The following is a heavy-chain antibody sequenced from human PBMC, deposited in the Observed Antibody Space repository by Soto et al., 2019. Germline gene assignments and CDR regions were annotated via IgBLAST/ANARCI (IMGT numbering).Heavy chain of an antibody. D-gene: IGHD2-2*01. CDR2: ISSSSSYI. J-gene: IGHJ6*03. Sequence: EVQLVESGGGLVKPGGSLRLSCAASGFTFSSYSMNWVRQAPGKGLEWVSSISSSSSYIYYADSVKGRFTISRDNAKNSLYLQMNSRRAEDTAVYYCASNPERYWSSTSCGGDYMDVWGKGTTVTVSS. CDR3: ASNPERYWSSTSCGGDYMDV. CDR1: GFTFSSYS. V-gene: IGHV3-21*01.